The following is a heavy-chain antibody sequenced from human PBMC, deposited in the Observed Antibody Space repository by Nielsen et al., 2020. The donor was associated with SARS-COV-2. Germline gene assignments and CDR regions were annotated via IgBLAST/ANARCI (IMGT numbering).Heavy chain of an antibody. D-gene: IGHD3-22*01. V-gene: IGHV4-31*03. CDR2: IYYSGST. J-gene: IGHJ4*02. CDR3: ARHVTFYFDTSGYYFDS. CDR1: GGSISSGGYY. Sequence: SETLSLTCTVSGGSISSGGYYWSWIRQHPGKGLEWIGYIYYSGSTYYNPSLKSRVTISVDTSKNQFSLKLSSLTAADTAVYYCARHVTFYFDTSGYYFDSWGQGTLVTVSS.